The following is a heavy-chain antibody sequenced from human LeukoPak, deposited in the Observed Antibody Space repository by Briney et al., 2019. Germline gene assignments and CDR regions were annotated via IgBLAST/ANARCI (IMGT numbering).Heavy chain of an antibody. CDR2: IYTSGST. CDR1: GGSISCFY. Sequence: TSETLSLTCTVAGGSISCFYWSWIRQPAGKGLEWIGRIYTSGSTNYNPSLKSRVTMSVDTSKNQFSLKLSSVTAADTALYYCARDRKYYYHMDVWGKGTTVTVSS. J-gene: IGHJ6*03. V-gene: IGHV4-4*07. D-gene: IGHD1-14*01. CDR3: ARDRKYYYHMDV.